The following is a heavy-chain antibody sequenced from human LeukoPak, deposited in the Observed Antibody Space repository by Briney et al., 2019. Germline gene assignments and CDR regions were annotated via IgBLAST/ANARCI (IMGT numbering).Heavy chain of an antibody. CDR2: INPNSGGT. CDR3: AFGGGYCSGGSCHDAFDI. J-gene: IGHJ3*02. D-gene: IGHD2-15*01. V-gene: IGHV1-2*02. CDR1: GYTFTGYY. Sequence: GASVKVSCKASGYTFTGYYMHWVRQAPGQGLEWMGWINPNSGGTNYAQKFQGRVTMTRDTSISTAYMELSRLRSDDTAVYYCAFGGGYCSGGSCHDAFDIWGQGTMVTVSS.